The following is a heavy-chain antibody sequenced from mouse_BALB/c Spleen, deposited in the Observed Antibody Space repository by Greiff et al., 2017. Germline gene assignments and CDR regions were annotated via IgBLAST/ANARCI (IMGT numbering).Heavy chain of an antibody. CDR3: AREVLGAMDY. Sequence: VQRVESGPGLVAPSQSLSITCTVSGFSLTSYGVHWVRQPPGKGLEWLGVIWAGGSTNYNSALMSRLSISKDNSKSQVFLIMNSLQTDDTAMYYCAREVLGAMDYWGQGTSVTVSS. J-gene: IGHJ4*01. CDR1: GFSLTSYG. V-gene: IGHV2-9*02. D-gene: IGHD2-10*02. CDR2: IWAGGST.